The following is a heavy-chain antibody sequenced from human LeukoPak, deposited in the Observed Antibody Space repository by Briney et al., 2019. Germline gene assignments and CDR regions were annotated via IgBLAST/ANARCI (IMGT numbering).Heavy chain of an antibody. CDR1: GGSFSGYY. J-gene: IGHJ6*02. V-gene: IGHV4-34*01. Sequence: TSETLSLTCAVYGGSFSGYYWSWIRQPPGKGLEWIGEINHSGSTNYNPSLRSRVTISVDTSKNQFSLKLSSVTAADTAVYYCARGRIVVVTATSYYYYYGMDVWGQGTTVTVSS. D-gene: IGHD2-21*02. CDR2: INHSGST. CDR3: ARGRIVVVTATSYYYYYGMDV.